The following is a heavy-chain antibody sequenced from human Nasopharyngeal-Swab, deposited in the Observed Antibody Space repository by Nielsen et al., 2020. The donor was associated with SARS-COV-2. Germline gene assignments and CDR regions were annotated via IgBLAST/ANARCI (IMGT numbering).Heavy chain of an antibody. Sequence: SETLSLTCAVYGGSFSGYYWSWIRQPPGKGLEWIGYIYYSGSTNYNPSLKSRVTISVDTSKNQFSLKLSSVTAADTAVYYCARVTGSSGYYDYYYGMDVWGQGTTVTVSS. CDR3: ARVTGSSGYYDYYYGMDV. J-gene: IGHJ6*02. CDR1: GGSFSGYY. D-gene: IGHD3-22*01. V-gene: IGHV4-59*13. CDR2: IYYSGST.